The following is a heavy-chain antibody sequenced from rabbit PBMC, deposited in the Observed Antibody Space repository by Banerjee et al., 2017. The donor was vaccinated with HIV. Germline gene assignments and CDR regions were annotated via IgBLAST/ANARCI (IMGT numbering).Heavy chain of an antibody. Sequence: QEQLEESGGGLVKPEGSLTLTCKASGFPFSNKAVMCWVRQAPGKGLEWIACISSVNRPYYASWAKGRFTISKTSSTTVTLQMTSLTAADTATYFCERSGSATGWGGDLWGPGTLVTVS. V-gene: IGHV1S45*01. J-gene: IGHJ4*01. CDR3: ERSGSATGWGGDL. CDR1: GFPFSNKAV. D-gene: IGHD4-1*01. CDR2: ISSVNRP.